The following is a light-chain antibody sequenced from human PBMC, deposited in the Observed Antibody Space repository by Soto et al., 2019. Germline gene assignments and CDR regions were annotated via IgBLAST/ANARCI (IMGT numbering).Light chain of an antibody. Sequence: QSVLAQPASVSGSPGQSITISCTGTTSDIGAYNYVSWYQQHPGKAPKLMIYEVTNRPSGASDRFSGSKSDNTASLTISRLRAEDEADYYCTSYTTKSTWVFGGGTKVTVL. CDR1: TSDIGAYNY. CDR3: TSYTTKSTWV. V-gene: IGLV2-14*01. CDR2: EVT. J-gene: IGLJ3*02.